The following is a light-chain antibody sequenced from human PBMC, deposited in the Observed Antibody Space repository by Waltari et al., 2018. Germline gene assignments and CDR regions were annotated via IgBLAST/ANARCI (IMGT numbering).Light chain of an antibody. J-gene: IGLJ2*01. CDR1: SSNIGAGYD. CDR2: GNS. CDR3: QSYDSSLSGHVV. Sequence: QSVLTQPPSVSGAPGQRVTISCTGSSSNIGAGYDVHWYTQLPGTAPKLLIYGNSNRPSGVPDRFSGSKSGTSASLAITGLQAEDEADYYCQSYDSSLSGHVVFGGGTKLTVL. V-gene: IGLV1-40*01.